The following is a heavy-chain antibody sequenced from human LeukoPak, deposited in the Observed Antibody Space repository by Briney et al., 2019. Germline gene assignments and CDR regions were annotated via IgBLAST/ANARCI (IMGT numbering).Heavy chain of an antibody. CDR2: IYYSGST. Sequence: PSETLSLTCTVSGVSISSYYWSWIRQPPGKGLEWIGYIYYSGSTNYNPSLKSRVTISVDTSKNQFSLKLSSVTAADTAVYYCARASSGWLGGDFDYWGQGTLVTVSS. V-gene: IGHV4-59*01. D-gene: IGHD6-19*01. CDR3: ARASSGWLGGDFDY. CDR1: GVSISSYY. J-gene: IGHJ4*02.